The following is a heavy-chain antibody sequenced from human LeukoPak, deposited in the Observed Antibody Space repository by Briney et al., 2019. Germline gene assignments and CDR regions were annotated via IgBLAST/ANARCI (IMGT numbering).Heavy chain of an antibody. V-gene: IGHV4-61*05. CDR3: AFTRIAVMGWFDP. J-gene: IGHJ5*02. CDR2: VSDSGST. Sequence: SETLSLTCTVSGGSISSSISSYYWSWIRQPPGRGLERIGLVSDSGSTTYNPALKSRLTISRDTSKKQFSLKLSSVTAADTAVYYCAFTRIAVMGWFDPWGQGTLVTVSS. D-gene: IGHD6-19*01. CDR1: GGSISSSISSYY.